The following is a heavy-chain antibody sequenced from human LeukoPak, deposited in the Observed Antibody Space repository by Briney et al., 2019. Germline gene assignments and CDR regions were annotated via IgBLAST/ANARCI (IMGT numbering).Heavy chain of an antibody. Sequence: ASVKDSCKASGYTFTDYYIHWVRQAPGQGLEWMGWNNPNSGGTNYAQKFQGWVTMTRDTSISTAYMELTRLRSNDTAVYYCAREGSGNYGYGMDVWGKGTTVTVSS. J-gene: IGHJ6*04. V-gene: IGHV1-2*04. D-gene: IGHD3-10*01. CDR1: GYTFTDYY. CDR3: AREGSGNYGYGMDV. CDR2: NNPNSGGT.